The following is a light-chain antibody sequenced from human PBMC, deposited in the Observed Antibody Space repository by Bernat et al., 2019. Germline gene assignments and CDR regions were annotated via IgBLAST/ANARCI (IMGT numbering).Light chain of an antibody. Sequence: QSALTQPASVSGSPGQSITISCTGTSSDVGSYNLVSWYQQHPGKAPKLMIYEGSKRPSGVSNRFSGSKSGNTASLTISGLQAEDEADYYCCSYAGSYIRYVFGTGTKVTVL. CDR1: SSDVGSYNL. J-gene: IGLJ1*01. CDR3: CSYAGSYIRYV. V-gene: IGLV2-23*01. CDR2: EGS.